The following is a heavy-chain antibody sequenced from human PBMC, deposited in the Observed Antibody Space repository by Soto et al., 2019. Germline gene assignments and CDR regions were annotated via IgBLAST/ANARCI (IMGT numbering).Heavy chain of an antibody. CDR2: IYYSGST. D-gene: IGHD1-26*01. V-gene: IGHV4-39*01. J-gene: IGHJ4*02. CDR3: ARLWGVGATSLDY. CDR1: GGSISSSSYY. Sequence: SETLSLTCTVSGGSISSSSYYWGWIRQPPGKGLEWIGSIYYSGSTYYNPSLKSRVTISVDTSKNQFSLKLSSVTAADTAVYYCARLWGVGATSLDYWGQGTLVTVSS.